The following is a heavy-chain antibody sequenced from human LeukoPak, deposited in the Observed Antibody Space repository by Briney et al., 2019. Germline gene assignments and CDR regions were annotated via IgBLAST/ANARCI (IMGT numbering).Heavy chain of an antibody. D-gene: IGHD1-26*01. CDR1: GGSISTYY. CDR3: ARENSGSYREFDY. Sequence: PSETLSLTCTVSGGSISTYYWNWIRQPPGKGLEWIGYISNSGITTYNASLKSRVSMSVDTSKNQFSLKLSSVTAADTAVFYCARENSGSYREFDYWGQGTLVTVSS. J-gene: IGHJ4*02. CDR2: ISNSGIT. V-gene: IGHV4-59*12.